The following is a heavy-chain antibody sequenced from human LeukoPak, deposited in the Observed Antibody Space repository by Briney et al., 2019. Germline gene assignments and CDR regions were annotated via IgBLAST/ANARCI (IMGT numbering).Heavy chain of an antibody. CDR3: ARDQAVNYYYSMDV. J-gene: IGHJ6*04. CDR1: GFTFSSYG. V-gene: IGHV3-33*01. CDR2: IWYDGSNK. Sequence: GGSPRLSCAASGFTFSSYGMHWVRQAPGKGLEWVSVIWYDGSNKYYADSVKSRLTISRDDSKNALYLQMNSLRAEDTAVYYCARDQAVNYYYSMDVWGKGTTVTVSS. D-gene: IGHD6-19*01.